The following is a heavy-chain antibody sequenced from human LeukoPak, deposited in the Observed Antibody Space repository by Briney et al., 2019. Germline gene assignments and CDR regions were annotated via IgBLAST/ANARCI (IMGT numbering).Heavy chain of an antibody. D-gene: IGHD6-19*01. V-gene: IGHV3-48*03. CDR1: GFTFSSYE. CDR2: ISSSGSTI. CDR3: AREYRLWLVRYYYGMDV. J-gene: IGHJ6*04. Sequence: GGSLRLSCAASGFTFSSYEMNWVRQAPGKGLEWVSYISSSGSTIYYADSVKGRFTISRDNAKNSLYLQMNSLRAKDTAVYYCAREYRLWLVRYYYGMDVWGKGTTVTVSS.